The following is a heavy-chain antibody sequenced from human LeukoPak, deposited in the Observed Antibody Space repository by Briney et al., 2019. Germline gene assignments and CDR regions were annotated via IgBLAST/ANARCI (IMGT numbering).Heavy chain of an antibody. CDR1: GFTFSSYG. V-gene: IGHV3-30*18. Sequence: PGRSLRLSCAASGFTFSSYGMHWVRQAPGKGLEWVAVISYDGSNKYYADPVKGRFTISRDNSKNTLYLQMNSLRAEDTAVYYCAKSAATHYYYYGMDVWGQGTTVTVSS. CDR3: AKSAATHYYYYGMDV. D-gene: IGHD2-15*01. CDR2: ISYDGSNK. J-gene: IGHJ6*02.